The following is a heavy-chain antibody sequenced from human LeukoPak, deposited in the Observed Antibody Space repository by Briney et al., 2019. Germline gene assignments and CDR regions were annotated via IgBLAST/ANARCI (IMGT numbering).Heavy chain of an antibody. CDR1: GGSFRGYY. D-gene: IGHD2-15*01. V-gene: IGHV4-34*01. CDR3: ARGPDCSGGSCYSRDY. Sequence: PSETLSLTCAVYGGSFRGYYWSWIREPPGKGLEWIGEINHSGSTNYNPSLKSRVTISVDTSKNQFSLKLSSVTAADTAVYYCARGPDCSGGSCYSRDYWGQGTLVTVCS. J-gene: IGHJ4*02. CDR2: INHSGST.